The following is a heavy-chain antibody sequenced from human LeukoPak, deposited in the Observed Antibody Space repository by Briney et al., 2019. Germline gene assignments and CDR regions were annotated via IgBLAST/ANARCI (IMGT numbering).Heavy chain of an antibody. Sequence: SETLSLTCAVYDGSLSSYYWGWIRQPPGKGLEWIGEINHSGSTNYNPSLKSRVSISIDTSKNQFSLNLTSVTAADTAVYYCASRGRWGQGTLVTVSS. CDR1: DGSLSSYY. D-gene: IGHD1-26*01. V-gene: IGHV4-34*01. J-gene: IGHJ4*02. CDR2: INHSGST. CDR3: ASRGR.